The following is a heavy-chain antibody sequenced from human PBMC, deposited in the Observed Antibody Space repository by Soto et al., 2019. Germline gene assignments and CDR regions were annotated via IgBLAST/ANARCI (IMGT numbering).Heavy chain of an antibody. CDR3: ARLAAAGRRYYFDY. D-gene: IGHD6-13*01. J-gene: IGHJ4*02. CDR1: VGSISRYY. V-gene: IGHV4-59*01. CDR2: IYYSGST. Sequence: SETLSLTSTVSVGSISRYYWNWIRPPPGKGLEWIGYIYYSGSTNYNPSLKSRVTISVDTSKNQFSLKLSSVTAADTAVYYCARLAAAGRRYYFDYWGQRTRVAVS.